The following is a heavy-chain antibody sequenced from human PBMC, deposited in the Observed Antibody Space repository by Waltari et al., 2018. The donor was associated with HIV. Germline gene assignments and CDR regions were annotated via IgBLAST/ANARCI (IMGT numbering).Heavy chain of an antibody. CDR3: ARADIGRITRDYGMDV. D-gene: IGHD3-9*01. Sequence: QVQLVQSGAEVKKPGSSVKVSCKASGGTFSSYAISWVRQAPGQGLEWMGRIIPILGIANYAQKFQGRVTITADKSTSTAYMELSSLRSEDTAVYYCARADIGRITRDYGMDVWGQGTTVTVSS. CDR2: IIPILGIA. J-gene: IGHJ6*02. V-gene: IGHV1-69*04. CDR1: GGTFSSYA.